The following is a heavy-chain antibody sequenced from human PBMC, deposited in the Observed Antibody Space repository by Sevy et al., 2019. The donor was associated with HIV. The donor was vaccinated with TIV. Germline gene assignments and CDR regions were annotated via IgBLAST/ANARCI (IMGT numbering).Heavy chain of an antibody. CDR1: GFTFSSYA. CDR3: AKAAIVVVVAARFWYFDL. Sequence: GGSLRLSCAASGFTFSSYAMSWVRQAPGKGLEWVSAISGSGGSTYYADSVKGRFTSSRDNSKNTLYLQMNSLRAEDTAVYYCAKAAIVVVVAARFWYFDLWGRGTLVTVSS. V-gene: IGHV3-23*01. J-gene: IGHJ2*01. CDR2: ISGSGGST. D-gene: IGHD2-15*01.